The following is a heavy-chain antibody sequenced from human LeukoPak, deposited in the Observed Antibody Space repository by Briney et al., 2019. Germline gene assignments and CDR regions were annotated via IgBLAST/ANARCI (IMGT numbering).Heavy chain of an antibody. J-gene: IGHJ5*02. Sequence: ASVKVSCKASGYTFTGYYMHWVRQAPGQGLEWMGWINPNSGGTNYAQKFQGRVTMTRDTSISTAYMELSRLRSDDTAVYYCARDLNSPWYYDFPSGWFDPWGQGTLVTVSS. CDR1: GYTFTGYY. V-gene: IGHV1-2*02. D-gene: IGHD3-3*01. CDR3: ARDLNSPWYYDFPSGWFDP. CDR2: INPNSGGT.